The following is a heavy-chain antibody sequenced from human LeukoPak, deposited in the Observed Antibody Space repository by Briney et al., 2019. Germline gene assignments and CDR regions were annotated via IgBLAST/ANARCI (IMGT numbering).Heavy chain of an antibody. J-gene: IGHJ3*02. D-gene: IGHD3-22*01. CDR2: ISGSGDTT. CDR1: GFTFSTYA. V-gene: IGHV3-23*01. Sequence: GGSLRLSCTASGFTFSTYAMSWLRQAPGKGLDWVSAISGSGDTTFYADSVKGRFTISRDNSKNTLYLQMNSLRAEDTAVYYCAKDPPSDHYDNSGLRGIWGQGTLVTVSS. CDR3: AKDPPSDHYDNSGLRGI.